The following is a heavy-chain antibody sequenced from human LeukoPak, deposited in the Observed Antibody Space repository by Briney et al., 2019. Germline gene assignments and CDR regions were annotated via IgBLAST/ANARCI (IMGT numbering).Heavy chain of an antibody. CDR3: AREYYYDSSGYRLYNWFDP. CDR1: GYTFTGYY. V-gene: IGHV1-3*01. D-gene: IGHD3-22*01. Sequence: ASVKVSCKASGYTFTGYYMHWVRQAPGQRLEWMGWINAGNGNTKYSQKFQGRVTITRDTSASTAYMELSSLRSEDTAVYYCAREYYYDSSGYRLYNWFDPWGQGTLVTVSS. CDR2: INAGNGNT. J-gene: IGHJ5*02.